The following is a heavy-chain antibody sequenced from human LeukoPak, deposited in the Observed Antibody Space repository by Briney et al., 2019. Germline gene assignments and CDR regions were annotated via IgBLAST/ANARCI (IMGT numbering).Heavy chain of an antibody. Sequence: PSETLSLTCTVSGGSISSSSYYWGWIRQPPGKGLEWIGSIYYSGSTFYNPSLKSRVTISVDTSKNQFSLKLSSVTAADTAVYYCARHIDHDSSGYYYVPYYYYYYGMDVWGQGTTVTVSS. D-gene: IGHD3-22*01. J-gene: IGHJ6*02. CDR3: ARHIDHDSSGYYYVPYYYYYYGMDV. CDR1: GGSISSSSYY. V-gene: IGHV4-39*01. CDR2: IYYSGST.